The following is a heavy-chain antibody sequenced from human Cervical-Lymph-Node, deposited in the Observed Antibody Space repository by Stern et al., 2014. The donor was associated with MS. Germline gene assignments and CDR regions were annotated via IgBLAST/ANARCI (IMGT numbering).Heavy chain of an antibody. Sequence: VQLVESGGGVVPPGRSLRLSCAASGFTFSGYGMHWVRQAPGKGLGWVGGIFYDGSNKYYADSVKGRFTISRDNSKNTLYLQMNSLRAEDTAVYYCAKSSSPSHYYYYGMDVWGQGTTVTVSS. D-gene: IGHD6-6*01. CDR2: IFYDGSNK. J-gene: IGHJ6*02. CDR1: GFTFSGYG. CDR3: AKSSSPSHYYYYGMDV. V-gene: IGHV3-30*18.